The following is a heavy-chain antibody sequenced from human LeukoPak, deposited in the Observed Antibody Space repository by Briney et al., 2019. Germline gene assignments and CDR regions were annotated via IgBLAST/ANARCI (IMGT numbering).Heavy chain of an antibody. D-gene: IGHD3-10*01. CDR3: ATGGIH. V-gene: IGHV4-34*01. CDR2: INHSGST. Sequence: SETLSLTCAVYGGSFSGYYWSWIRQPPGEGLEWIGEINHSGSTNYNPSLKSRVTISVDTSKNQFSLKLSSVTAADTAVYYCATGGIHWGQGTLVTVSS. J-gene: IGHJ4*02. CDR1: GGSFSGYY.